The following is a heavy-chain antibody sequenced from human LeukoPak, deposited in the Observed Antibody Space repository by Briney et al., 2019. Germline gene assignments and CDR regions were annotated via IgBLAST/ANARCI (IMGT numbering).Heavy chain of an antibody. D-gene: IGHD3-22*01. Sequence: SSETLSLTCTVSGGSISSGSYYWSWIRQPAGKGLEWIGRIYTSGSTNYNPSLKSRVTISVDTSKNQFSLKLSSVAAADTAVYYCARGYSSGYSPYDYWGQGTLVTVSS. V-gene: IGHV4-61*02. J-gene: IGHJ4*02. CDR3: ARGYSSGYSPYDY. CDR2: IYTSGST. CDR1: GGSISSGSYY.